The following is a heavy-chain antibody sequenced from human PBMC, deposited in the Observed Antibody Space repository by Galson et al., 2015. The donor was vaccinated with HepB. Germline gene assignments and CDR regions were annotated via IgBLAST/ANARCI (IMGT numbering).Heavy chain of an antibody. CDR1: GFTFDTYG. Sequence: SLRLSCAASGFTFDTYGMHWVRQAPGTGLEWVAVIWYDGRRTEYADSVKGRFTISRDTSKNTLNLQMNSLRVDDTAVYYCARRGDTGGYYPFDYWGQGTLVTVSS. CDR2: IWYDGRRT. CDR3: ARRGDTGGYYPFDY. V-gene: IGHV3-33*08. J-gene: IGHJ4*02. D-gene: IGHD3-22*01.